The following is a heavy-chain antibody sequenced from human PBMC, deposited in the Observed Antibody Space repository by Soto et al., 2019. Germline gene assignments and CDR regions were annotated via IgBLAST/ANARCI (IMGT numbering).Heavy chain of an antibody. V-gene: IGHV4-34*01. D-gene: IGHD6-13*01. CDR2: VNHRGST. Sequence: SETLSLTCAVYGGSFNDHYWTWIRQPPGKGLEWIGEVNHRGSTNYNPPLKSRVTISADTSKNQVSLKLTSVTAADTAVYYCVRGISVNVLVQRDAPDKYYFDSWGQGTLVTVYS. CDR3: VRGISVNVLVQRDAPDKYYFDS. CDR1: GGSFNDHY. J-gene: IGHJ4*02.